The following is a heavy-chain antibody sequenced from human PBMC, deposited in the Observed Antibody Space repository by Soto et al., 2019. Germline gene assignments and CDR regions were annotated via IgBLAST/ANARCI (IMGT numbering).Heavy chain of an antibody. J-gene: IGHJ4*02. D-gene: IGHD1-26*01. CDR3: AKDQKWDPPHYLDH. CDR1: GFTFSSSA. Sequence: EVQLLESGGGLVQPGESLRLSCAASGFTFSSSAMTWVRQAPGKELEWVSAISGSGGSTFYADSVKGRFTISRDNSKNTLYLQMNRLRAEDTAVYHSAKDQKWDPPHYLDHWGQGTLVTVSS. CDR2: ISGSGGST. V-gene: IGHV3-23*01.